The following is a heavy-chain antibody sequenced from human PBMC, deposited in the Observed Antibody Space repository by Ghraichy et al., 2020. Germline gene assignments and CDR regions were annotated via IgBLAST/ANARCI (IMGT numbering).Heavy chain of an antibody. D-gene: IGHD3-3*01. V-gene: IGHV1-8*01. CDR2: MNPNSGNT. CDR3: AARGRYYDFWSGYFRYYYYYGMDV. Sequence: ASVKVSCKASGYTFTSYDINWVRQATGQGLEWMGWMNPNSGNTGYAQKFQGRVTMTRNTSISTAYMELSSLRSEDTAVYYCAARGRYYDFWSGYFRYYYYYGMDVWGQGTTVTVSS. CDR1: GYTFTSYD. J-gene: IGHJ6*02.